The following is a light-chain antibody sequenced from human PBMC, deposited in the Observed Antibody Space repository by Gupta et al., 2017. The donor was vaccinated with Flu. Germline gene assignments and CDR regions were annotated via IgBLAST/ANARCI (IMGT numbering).Light chain of an antibody. Sequence: DIEMTQFPSSLSASVGDRVTITCRASQSISTYLNWYQYKPGKAPKLLIYTASSLHSGVPSRFSGSGSRTYFTLTISSLQPEDIATYYCQQSYRLATFGQGTKVEIK. J-gene: IGKJ1*01. V-gene: IGKV1-39*01. CDR2: TAS. CDR3: QQSYRLAT. CDR1: QSISTY.